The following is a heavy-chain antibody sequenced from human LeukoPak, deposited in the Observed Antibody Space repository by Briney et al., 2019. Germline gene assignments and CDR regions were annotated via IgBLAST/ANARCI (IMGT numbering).Heavy chain of an antibody. CDR2: ISGSGGST. CDR1: GFTFSSYS. V-gene: IGHV3-23*01. D-gene: IGHD5-18*01. CDR3: AKDGYSYGIFDY. J-gene: IGHJ4*02. Sequence: AGGSLRLSCAASGFTFSSYSMNWVRQAPGKGLEWVSAISGSGGSTYYADSVKGRFTISRDNSKNTLYLQMNSLRAEDTAVYYCAKDGYSYGIFDYWGQGTLVTVSS.